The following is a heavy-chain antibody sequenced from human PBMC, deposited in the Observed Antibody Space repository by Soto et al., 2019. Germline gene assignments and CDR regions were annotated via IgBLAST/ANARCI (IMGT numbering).Heavy chain of an antibody. CDR1: GYSFTSYW. Sequence: GESLKISCKGSGYSFTSYWIGWVRQMPGKGLEWMGIIYPGDSDTRYSPSFQGQVTISADKSISTAYLQWSSLKASDAAMYYCARLGSPMIVPFDPWGQGALVTVSS. J-gene: IGHJ5*02. V-gene: IGHV5-51*01. CDR2: IYPGDSDT. D-gene: IGHD3-22*01. CDR3: ARLGSPMIVPFDP.